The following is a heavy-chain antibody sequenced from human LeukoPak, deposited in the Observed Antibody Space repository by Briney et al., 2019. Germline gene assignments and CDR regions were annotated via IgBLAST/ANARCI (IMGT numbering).Heavy chain of an antibody. D-gene: IGHD3-22*01. V-gene: IGHV3-48*01. Sequence: PGGSLRLSCAVSGFTFSGYSMKWVRQAPGKGLEWVSYISSSSATIYHADSVKGRFTVSRDNAKNSLYLQMDSLRVEDTAVYYCATDREDYDSSCHYLSDAFDIWGQGTMVTVSS. J-gene: IGHJ3*02. CDR3: ATDREDYDSSCHYLSDAFDI. CDR2: ISSSSATI. CDR1: GFTFSGYS.